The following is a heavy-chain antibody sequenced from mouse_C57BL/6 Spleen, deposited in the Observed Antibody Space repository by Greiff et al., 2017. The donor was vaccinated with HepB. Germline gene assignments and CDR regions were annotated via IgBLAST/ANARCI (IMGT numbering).Heavy chain of an antibody. Sequence: QVQLQQPGAELVMPGASVKLSCKASGYTFTSYWMHWVKQRPGQGLEWIGEIDPSDSYTNYNQKFKGKSTLTVDKSSSTAYMQRSSLTSEDSAVYYCARRRKTAPFDYWGQGTTLTVSS. V-gene: IGHV1-69*01. CDR2: IDPSDSYT. J-gene: IGHJ2*01. CDR1: GYTFTSYW. CDR3: ARRRKTAPFDY. D-gene: IGHD4-1*01.